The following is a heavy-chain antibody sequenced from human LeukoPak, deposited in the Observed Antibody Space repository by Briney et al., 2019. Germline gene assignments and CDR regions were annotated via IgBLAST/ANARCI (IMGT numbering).Heavy chain of an antibody. CDR2: IRVDGTKE. V-gene: IGHV3-33*01. CDR3: ARDWKSSCFDY. Sequence: GRSLRLSCAASGFSFSQFGMHCVRHAPGKGLEWVALIRVDGTKENYADSVKGRFTISRDISNNTLYLQMNSLRAEDTAVYYCARDWKSSCFDYWGQGALVTVSS. J-gene: IGHJ4*02. CDR1: GFSFSQFG. D-gene: IGHD1-1*01.